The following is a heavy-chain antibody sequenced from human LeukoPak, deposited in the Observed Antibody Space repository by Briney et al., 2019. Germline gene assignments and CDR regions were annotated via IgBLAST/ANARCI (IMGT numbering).Heavy chain of an antibody. D-gene: IGHD3-10*01. CDR1: GGSMSSYY. V-gene: IGHV4-4*07. J-gene: IGHJ4*02. Sequence: PSETLSLTCTVSGGSMSSYYWSFIRQSAATGLEWLGRIHTSGTTWYNPSLKSRVTLSVDASKNQFSLKLSSVTAADTAVYYCARGLNYGPGSYYMYYFDYWGQGTLVTVSS. CDR2: IHTSGTT. CDR3: ARGLNYGPGSYYMYYFDY.